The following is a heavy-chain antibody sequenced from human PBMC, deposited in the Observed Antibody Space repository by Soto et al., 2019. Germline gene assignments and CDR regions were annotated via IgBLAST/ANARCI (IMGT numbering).Heavy chain of an antibody. D-gene: IGHD3-22*01. CDR1: RFTFSSYA. CDR2: ISGSGGST. CDR3: AKGSYYYDSRFDY. V-gene: IGHV3-23*01. Sequence: PGGSLRLSCAASRFTFSSYAMSWVRQAPGKGLEWVSAISGSGGSTYYADSVKGRFTISRDNSKNTLYLQMNSLRAEDTAVYYCAKGSYYYDSRFDYWGQGTLVTVSS. J-gene: IGHJ4*02.